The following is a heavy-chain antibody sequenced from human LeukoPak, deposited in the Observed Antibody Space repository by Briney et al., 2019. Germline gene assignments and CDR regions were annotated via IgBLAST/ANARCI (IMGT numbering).Heavy chain of an antibody. CDR3: AKDHYDSSGYQPLDY. J-gene: IGHJ4*02. CDR1: GFTFSSYA. D-gene: IGHD3-22*01. Sequence: GGSLRLSCAASGFTFSSYAMHWVRQAPGKGLEWVAVISYDGSNKYYADSVKGRFTISRDNSKNTLYLQMNSLRAEDTALYYCAKDHYDSSGYQPLDYWGQGTLVTVSS. CDR2: ISYDGSNK. V-gene: IGHV3-30*04.